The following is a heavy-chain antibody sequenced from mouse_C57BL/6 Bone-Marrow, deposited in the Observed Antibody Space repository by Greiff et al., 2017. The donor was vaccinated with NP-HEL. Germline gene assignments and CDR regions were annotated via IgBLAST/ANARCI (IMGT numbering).Heavy chain of an antibody. CDR2: IDPSDSYT. CDR3: AREGWLLQGY. CDR1: GYTFTSYW. Sequence: QVQLKQPGAELVRPGTSVKLSCKASGYTFTSYWMHWVKQRPGQGLEWIGVIDPSDSYTNYNQKFKGKATLTVDTSSSTAYMQLSSLTSEDSAVYYCAREGWLLQGYWGQGTTLTVSS. D-gene: IGHD2-3*01. J-gene: IGHJ2*01. V-gene: IGHV1-59*01.